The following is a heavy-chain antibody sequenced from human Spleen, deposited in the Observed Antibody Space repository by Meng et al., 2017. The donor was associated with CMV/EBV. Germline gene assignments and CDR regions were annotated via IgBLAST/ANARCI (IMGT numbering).Heavy chain of an antibody. Sequence: GESLKISCAASGFTVSSSSMNWVRQVPGKGLEWVSLVYSGGSTYSADSVKGRFAISRDLSKNTLYLQMNSLRAEDTAVYYCARGGSYGDAFDIWGQGTMVTVS. J-gene: IGHJ3*02. D-gene: IGHD1-26*01. CDR3: ARGGSYGDAFDI. CDR2: VYSGGST. V-gene: IGHV3-53*01. CDR1: GFTVSSSS.